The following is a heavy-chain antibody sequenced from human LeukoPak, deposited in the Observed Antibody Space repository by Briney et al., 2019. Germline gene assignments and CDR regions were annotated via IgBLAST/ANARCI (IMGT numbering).Heavy chain of an antibody. CDR2: MDANSGNT. D-gene: IGHD6-6*01. CDR3: ARAPEQLGDWFDP. J-gene: IGHJ5*02. Sequence: GASVKVSCKASGYTFTSYDINWVRQATGQGLEWMGYMDANSGNTGYAQKFQGRVTITRNTSISTAYMELSSLRSEDTAVYYCARAPEQLGDWFDPWGQGTLVTVSS. V-gene: IGHV1-8*03. CDR1: GYTFTSYD.